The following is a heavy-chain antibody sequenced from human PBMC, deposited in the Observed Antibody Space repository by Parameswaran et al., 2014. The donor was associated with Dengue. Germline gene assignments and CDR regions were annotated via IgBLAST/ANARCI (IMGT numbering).Heavy chain of an antibody. Sequence: SLKISCVASGFTFSDYYITWIRQAPGRGLEWLSYISGSSDYTNYADSVKGRFTISRDNAKKSLYLQMNSLRAEDTAVYYCARDLYSSGWFPYAVDVWGQGTTVTVSS. V-gene: IGHV3-11*05. CDR2: ISGSSDYT. CDR1: GFTFSDYY. CDR3: ARDLYSSGWFPYAVDV. J-gene: IGHJ6*02. D-gene: IGHD6-19*01.